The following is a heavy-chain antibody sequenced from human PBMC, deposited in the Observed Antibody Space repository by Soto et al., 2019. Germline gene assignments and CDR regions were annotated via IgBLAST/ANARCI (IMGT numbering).Heavy chain of an antibody. D-gene: IGHD2-15*01. CDR2: INPSDGST. Sequence: QVQLVQSGAEVKKPGASVKVSCKASGYPFRAYYLNWVRQAPGQGLEWMGVINPSDGSTTYAQKFQGRVTMTSDTSTSTIYMDLKSLTSEATAVYYCARSEAAEPFFDYWGQGTLVTVSS. CDR1: GYPFRAYY. J-gene: IGHJ4*02. V-gene: IGHV1-46*01. CDR3: ARSEAAEPFFDY.